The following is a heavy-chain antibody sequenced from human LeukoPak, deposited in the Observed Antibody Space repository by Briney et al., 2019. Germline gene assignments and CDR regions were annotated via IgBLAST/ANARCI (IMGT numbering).Heavy chain of an antibody. CDR2: IFYSGST. V-gene: IGHV4-39*07. CDR1: GGSISTSNYY. Sequence: PSETLSLTCTVSGGSISTSNYYWGWIRQPPGKGLEWIGNIFYSGSTYYSPSVKSRVTISLDTSRNQFSLKLSSVTAADTAVYYCAREDGYYYYMDVWGKGTTVTVSS. J-gene: IGHJ6*03. CDR3: AREDGYYYYMDV. D-gene: IGHD5-24*01.